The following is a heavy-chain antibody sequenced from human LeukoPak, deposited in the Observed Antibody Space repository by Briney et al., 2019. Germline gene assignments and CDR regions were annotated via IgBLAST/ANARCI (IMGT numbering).Heavy chain of an antibody. CDR2: IIPIFGTA. CDR3: ASRGYCSSTSCSPAFDY. D-gene: IGHD2-2*01. CDR1: GGTFSSYA. J-gene: IGHJ4*02. Sequence: GASVKVSCKASGGTFSSYAISWVRQAPGQGLEWMGGIIPIFGTANYAQKFQGRVTITTDESTSTAYMELSSLRSEDTAVYYCASRGYCSSTSCSPAFDYWGQGTLVTVSS. V-gene: IGHV1-69*05.